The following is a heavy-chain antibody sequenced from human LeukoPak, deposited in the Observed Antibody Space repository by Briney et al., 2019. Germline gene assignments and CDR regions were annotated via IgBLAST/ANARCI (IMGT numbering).Heavy chain of an antibody. J-gene: IGHJ6*02. CDR1: GGTFSSFP. CDR2: IIPFLDTT. Sequence: SSVKVSCKASGGTFSSFPISWVRQAPGQGLEWLGRIIPFLDTTNYAHKFQGRVKITADKSTSTAYLEVGSLRSEDTAVYYCARASELGEWLGELLHIWGQGTTVTVSS. D-gene: IGHD3-10*01. V-gene: IGHV1-69*08. CDR3: ARASELGEWLGELLHI.